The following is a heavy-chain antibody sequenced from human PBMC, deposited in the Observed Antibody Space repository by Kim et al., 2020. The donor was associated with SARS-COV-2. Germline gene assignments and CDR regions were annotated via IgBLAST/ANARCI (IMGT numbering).Heavy chain of an antibody. D-gene: IGHD4-17*01. Sequence: GGSLRLSCAASGFTFSSYAMSWVRQAPGKGLEWVSAISGSGGSTYYADSVKGRFTISRDNSKNTLYLQMNSLRAEDTAVYYCAKYIDYGDYEDWFDPWGQGTLVTVSS. J-gene: IGHJ5*02. CDR3: AKYIDYGDYEDWFDP. V-gene: IGHV3-23*01. CDR2: ISGSGGST. CDR1: GFTFSSYA.